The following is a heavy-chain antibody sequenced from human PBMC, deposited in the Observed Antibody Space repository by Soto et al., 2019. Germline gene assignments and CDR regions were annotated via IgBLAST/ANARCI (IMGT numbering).Heavy chain of an antibody. V-gene: IGHV5-51*01. J-gene: IGHJ6*02. CDR2: IYPGDSDT. CDR1: GYSITSYW. CDR3: ARDLYYYGSGSYTHYAYTDMDA. Sequence: PGEPLKNAWKSSGYSITSYWIVWVRQMHGKGLEWMGIIYPGDSDTRYSPSFQGQVTISADKSISTAYLQWSSLKASDTAMYYCARDLYYYGSGSYTHYAYTDMDAWCQ. D-gene: IGHD3-10*01.